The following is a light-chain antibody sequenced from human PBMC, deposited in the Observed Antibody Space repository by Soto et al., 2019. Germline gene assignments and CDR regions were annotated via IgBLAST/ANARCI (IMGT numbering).Light chain of an antibody. Sequence: EVVMRQSPATLSVSPGEGATPSCRASQGIGDTLAWYLHKPGQTPRLLIYDTSTRATGVPTRFSGSRSGAEFTLTINSLQSEDFAVYYCQPYNNWPLTFGGGTKVDIK. CDR1: QGIGDT. V-gene: IGKV3-15*01. J-gene: IGKJ4*01. CDR3: QPYNNWPLT. CDR2: DTS.